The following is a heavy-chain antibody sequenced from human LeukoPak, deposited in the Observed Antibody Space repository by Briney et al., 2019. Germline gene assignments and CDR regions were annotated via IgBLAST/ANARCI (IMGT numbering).Heavy chain of an antibody. CDR3: ARGSGYFLDFDY. CDR2: ISGSGGST. J-gene: IGHJ4*02. V-gene: IGHV3-23*01. Sequence: GGSLRLSCAASGFSFSSYAMSWVRQAPGKGLEWVSAISGSGGSTYYADSMKGRFTISRDSSKNTLYLQMNSLRAEDTAVYYCARGSGYFLDFDYWGQGTLVTVSS. CDR1: GFSFSSYA. D-gene: IGHD3-22*01.